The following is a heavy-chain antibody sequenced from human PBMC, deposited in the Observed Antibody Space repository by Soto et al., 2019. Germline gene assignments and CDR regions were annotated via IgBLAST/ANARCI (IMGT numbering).Heavy chain of an antibody. CDR3: ARLRLTGHFDC. CDR1: GFTFSDHY. CDR2: ISTSSSYT. V-gene: IGHV3-11*05. Sequence: QVQLVESGGGLVKPGGSLRLSCVASGFTFSDHYMTWIRQAPGKGLEWLSFISTSSSYTNYADSVKGRFTISRENAMNSLYLQMNSPRAEETAVYYCARLRLTGHFDCWGQGTLVSVSS. J-gene: IGHJ4*02.